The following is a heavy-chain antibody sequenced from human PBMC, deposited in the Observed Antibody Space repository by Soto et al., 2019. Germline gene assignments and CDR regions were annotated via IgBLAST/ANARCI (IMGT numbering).Heavy chain of an antibody. J-gene: IGHJ6*02. Sequence: GGSLRLSCAASGLTFSKYWMTWVRQAPGKGLEWVATIKHDGSEKSNLDSVEGRFTISRDNAKNSLSLQMNSLRVEDTAVYFCASVPGSPGYHGLDVWGQGTTVTVSS. V-gene: IGHV3-7*03. D-gene: IGHD6-19*01. CDR3: ASVPGSPGYHGLDV. CDR2: IKHDGSEK. CDR1: GLTFSKYW.